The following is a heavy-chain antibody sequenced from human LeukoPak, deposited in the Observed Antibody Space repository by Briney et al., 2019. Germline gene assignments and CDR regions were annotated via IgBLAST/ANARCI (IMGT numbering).Heavy chain of an antibody. CDR3: ARGDYYDSWELDY. V-gene: IGHV4-39*07. J-gene: IGHJ4*02. Sequence: TSETLSLTCTVSGGSISSSSYYWGWIRQPPGKGLEWIGSIYYSGSTYYNPSLKSRVTVSVDTSKNQFSLKLSSVTAADTAVYYCARGDYYDSWELDYWGQGTLVTVSS. D-gene: IGHD3-22*01. CDR2: IYYSGST. CDR1: GGSISSSSYY.